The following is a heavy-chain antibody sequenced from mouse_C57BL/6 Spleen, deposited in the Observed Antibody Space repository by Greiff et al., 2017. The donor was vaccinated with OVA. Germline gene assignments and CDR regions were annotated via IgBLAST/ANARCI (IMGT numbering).Heavy chain of an antibody. J-gene: IGHJ1*03. CDR1: GYTFTSYW. CDR2: IYPGSGST. D-gene: IGHD2-3*01. V-gene: IGHV1-55*01. Sequence: LQQPGAELVKPGASVKMSCKASGYTFTSYWITWVKQRPGQGLEWIGDIYPGSGSTNYNEKFKSKATLTVDTSSSTAYMQLSSLTSEDSAVYYCALYDGFAHWYFDVWGTGTTVTVSS. CDR3: ALYDGFAHWYFDV.